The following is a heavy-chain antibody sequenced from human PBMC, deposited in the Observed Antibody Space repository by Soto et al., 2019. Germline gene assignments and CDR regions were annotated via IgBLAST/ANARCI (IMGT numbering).Heavy chain of an antibody. Sequence: GGSLRLSCAASGFTFSSYGMHWVRQAPGKGLEWVAVIWYDGSNKYYADSVKGRFTTSRDNSKNTLYLQMNSLRAEDTAVYYCARTDSSGYFLDYWGQGTLVTVSS. CDR3: ARTDSSGYFLDY. D-gene: IGHD3-22*01. CDR1: GFTFSSYG. CDR2: IWYDGSNK. J-gene: IGHJ4*02. V-gene: IGHV3-33*01.